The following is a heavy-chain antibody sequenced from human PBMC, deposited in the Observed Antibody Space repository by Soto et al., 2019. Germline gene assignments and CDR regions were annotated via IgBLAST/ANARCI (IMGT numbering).Heavy chain of an antibody. CDR3: ARIGPKGYYYYGMDV. V-gene: IGHV5-51*01. J-gene: IGHJ6*02. CDR2: IYPGDSDT. CDR1: GYSFTSYW. Sequence: PGESLKISCKGSGYSFTSYWIGWVRQMPGKGLEWMGIIYPGDSDTRYSPSFQGQVTTSADKSISTAYLQWSSLKASDTAMYYCARIGPKGYYYYGMDVWGQGTTVTVSS.